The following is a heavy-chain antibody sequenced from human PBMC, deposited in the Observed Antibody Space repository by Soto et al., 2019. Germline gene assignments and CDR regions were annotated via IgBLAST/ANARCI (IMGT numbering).Heavy chain of an antibody. CDR1: GFTFSSYW. J-gene: IGHJ4*02. CDR2: INSDGSST. D-gene: IGHD1-1*01. CDR3: ASSLRTPFDY. Sequence: EVQLVESGGGLVQPGGSLRLSCTASGFTFSSYWMHWVRQAPGKGLVWVSRINSDGSSTFYADSVKGRFTISRDNAKNTLHLQMNSLRAEDTAVYHCASSLRTPFDYWGQGTLVTVSS. V-gene: IGHV3-74*01.